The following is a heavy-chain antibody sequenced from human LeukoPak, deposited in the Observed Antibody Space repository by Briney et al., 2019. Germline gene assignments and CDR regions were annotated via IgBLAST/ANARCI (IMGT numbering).Heavy chain of an antibody. CDR2: ISSSSSTI. CDR3: AREILWALGYYFDY. J-gene: IGHJ4*02. V-gene: IGHV3-48*02. CDR1: GFTFSSYS. Sequence: PGGSLRLSCAASGFTFSSYSMNWVRQAPGKGLEWVSYISSSSSTIYYADSVKGRFTISRDNAKNSLYLQMNSLRDEDTAVYYCAREILWALGYYFDYWGRGTLVTVSS. D-gene: IGHD3-16*01.